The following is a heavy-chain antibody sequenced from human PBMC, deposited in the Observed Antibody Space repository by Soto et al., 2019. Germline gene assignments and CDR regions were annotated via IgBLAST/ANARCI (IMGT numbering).Heavy chain of an antibody. V-gene: IGHV3-30*18. CDR3: AKDRPRFVVVVAATGYFDY. J-gene: IGHJ4*02. D-gene: IGHD2-15*01. CDR1: GFTFSSYG. CDR2: ISYDGSNK. Sequence: PGGSLRLSCAASGFTFSSYGMHWVRQAPGKGLEWVAVISYDGSNKYYADSVKGRFTISRDNSKNTLYLQMNSLRAEDTAVYYCAKDRPRFVVVVAATGYFDYWGQGTLVTVSS.